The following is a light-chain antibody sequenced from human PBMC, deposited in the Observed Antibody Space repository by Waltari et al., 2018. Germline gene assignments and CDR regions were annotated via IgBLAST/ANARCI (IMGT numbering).Light chain of an antibody. Sequence: EIVLTQSPGTLSLSPVERATLSCRASQSVRSNYLAWYQQKPGQAPRLLIYGASTRATGIPARFSGSGSGTEFTLSISSLQSEDFAVYYCQHYSNWPLTFGGGTKVEIK. CDR2: GAS. V-gene: IGKV3-15*01. J-gene: IGKJ4*01. CDR3: QHYSNWPLT. CDR1: QSVRSN.